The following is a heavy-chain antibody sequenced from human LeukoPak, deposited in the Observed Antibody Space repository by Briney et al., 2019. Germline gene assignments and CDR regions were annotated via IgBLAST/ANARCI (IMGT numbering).Heavy chain of an antibody. D-gene: IGHD3-16*01. CDR1: GGSFSGDY. J-gene: IGHJ4*02. V-gene: IGHV4-34*01. CDR2: INLGGST. CDR3: ARGGERTSIRPLVC. Sequence: SGTLSLTSAVYGGSFSGDYWSWVRPPPGKGLEWGGEINLGGSTNYNPSLRRRVTISVDTTKNQCSLMMSSVTAAETGVYYCARGGERTSIRPLVCWGEGRLVGVCS.